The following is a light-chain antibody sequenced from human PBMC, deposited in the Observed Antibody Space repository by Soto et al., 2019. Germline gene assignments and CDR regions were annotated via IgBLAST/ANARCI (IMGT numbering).Light chain of an antibody. Sequence: QSVLTQPPSASGSPGQSLTISCTGTSSDVGFYNFASWYQQRPGKAPKLVIYEVTKRPSGVPDRFSGSKSGSTASLTVSGLQADDEADYYCASYAGTKLFVFGSGTKVTV. CDR1: SSDVGFYNF. CDR2: EVT. J-gene: IGLJ1*01. V-gene: IGLV2-8*01. CDR3: ASYAGTKLFV.